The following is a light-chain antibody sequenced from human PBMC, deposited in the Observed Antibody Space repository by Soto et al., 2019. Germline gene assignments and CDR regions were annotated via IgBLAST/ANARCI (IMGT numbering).Light chain of an antibody. CDR3: SSYTTSSTYV. Sequence: QSALTQPPSVSGSPVQSVAISCTGTSSDVGSSNGVSWYQQPPGTAPKLMIYDVSNRPSGVPDRFSGSKSGNTASLTISGLQAEDEADYYCSSYTTSSTYVFGTGTKLTVL. V-gene: IGLV2-18*02. CDR1: SSDVGSSNG. CDR2: DVS. J-gene: IGLJ1*01.